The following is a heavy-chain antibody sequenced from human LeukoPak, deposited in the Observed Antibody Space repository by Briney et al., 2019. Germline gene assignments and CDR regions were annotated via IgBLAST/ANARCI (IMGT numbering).Heavy chain of an antibody. J-gene: IGHJ3*02. CDR2: IYSGGVT. Sequence: GGSLILSWAASGFSFSTNYISWVRQAPGKGLEWVSVIYSGGVTKYADSVKGRFTISRDTSKNTVYLQIKSLRAEDTAVYYCVRGNSRDGFDIWGQGTMVTVSS. V-gene: IGHV3-53*01. CDR1: GFSFSTNY. CDR3: VRGNSRDGFDI. D-gene: IGHD6-13*01.